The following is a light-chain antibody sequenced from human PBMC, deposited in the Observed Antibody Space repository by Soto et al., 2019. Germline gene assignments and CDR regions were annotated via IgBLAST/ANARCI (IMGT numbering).Light chain of an antibody. CDR3: LLRSSWPLT. CDR1: QSVGSD. CDR2: TAA. J-gene: IGKJ3*01. Sequence: EIVLTQSTATLSLSPGERATLSCRASQSVGSDLAWYQQKPGQAPRLLIYTAAYRPTGIPARFSGSGSGTDVTLTISSLEAEDFALYHYLLRSSWPLTFGPGTTVDIK. V-gene: IGKV3-11*01.